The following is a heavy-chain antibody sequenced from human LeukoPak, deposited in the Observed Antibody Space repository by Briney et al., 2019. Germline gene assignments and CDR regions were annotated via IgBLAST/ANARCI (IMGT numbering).Heavy chain of an antibody. CDR3: ARAYLITGTTQAGY. J-gene: IGHJ4*02. D-gene: IGHD1-14*01. V-gene: IGHV1-69*01. CDR1: GGTFSSYA. CDR2: IIPIFGTA. Sequence: GASVKVSCEASGGTFSSYAISWVRQAPGQGLEWMGGIIPIFGTANYAQKFQGRVTITADESTSTAYMELSSLRSDDTAVYYCARAYLITGTTQAGYWGQGTLVTVSS.